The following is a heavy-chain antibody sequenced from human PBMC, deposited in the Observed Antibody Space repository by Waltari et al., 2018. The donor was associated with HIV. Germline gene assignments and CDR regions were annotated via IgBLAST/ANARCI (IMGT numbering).Heavy chain of an antibody. CDR2: MNPDTGEK. V-gene: IGHV1-8*01. CDR3: TRGRGAVAGAVH. CDR1: GYSFTTYN. D-gene: IGHD6-19*01. J-gene: IGHJ4*02. Sequence: QVQLVQSGAEVKKPGASVKVSCKASGYSFTTYNINWVRQATGQGLEWMGWMNPDTGEKGNTQKFEGRVTMTRNTSISTAYMELSSLGFEDTAVYYCTRGRGAVAGAVHWGQGTVVTVSS.